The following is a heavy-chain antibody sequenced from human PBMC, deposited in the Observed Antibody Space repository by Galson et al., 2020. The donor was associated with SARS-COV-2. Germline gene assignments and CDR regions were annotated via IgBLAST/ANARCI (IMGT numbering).Heavy chain of an antibody. V-gene: IGHV4-34*01. D-gene: IGHD3-3*01. Sequence: YGGSFSGYYWSWIRQPPGKGLEWIGEINHSGSTNYNPSLKSRVTISVDTSKNQFSLKLSSVTAADTAVYYCARALRFLEWFYFDYWGQGTLVTVSS. CDR1: GGSFSGYY. J-gene: IGHJ4*02. CDR3: ARALRFLEWFYFDY. CDR2: INHSGST.